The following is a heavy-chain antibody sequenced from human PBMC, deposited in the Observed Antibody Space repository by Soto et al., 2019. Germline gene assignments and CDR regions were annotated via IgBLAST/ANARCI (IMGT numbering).Heavy chain of an antibody. V-gene: IGHV4-59*01. CDR1: GGSISSYY. Sequence: PSETLSLTCTVSGGSISSYYWSWIRQPPGKGLEWIGYIYYSGSTNYNPSLKSRVTISVDTSKNQFSLKLSSVTAADTAVYYCARGAQAILDYWGQGTLVTVSS. J-gene: IGHJ4*02. CDR3: ARGAQAILDY. D-gene: IGHD2-21*01. CDR2: IYYSGST.